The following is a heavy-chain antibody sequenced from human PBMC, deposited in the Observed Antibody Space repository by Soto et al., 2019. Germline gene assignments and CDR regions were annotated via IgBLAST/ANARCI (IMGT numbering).Heavy chain of an antibody. CDR1: GGTFNNYA. CDR3: ARWGGLSCSGAVCFKKPFDY. Sequence: QVQLVQSGAEVKRPESSMKVSCKPSGGTFNNYAINWVRQAPGQGLEWMGAIIPISGTTKYAQKFQGRVTIPADKSTSTVYMDLSSLRDEDTAVYYCARWGGLSCSGAVCFKKPFDYWGQGTLVTVSS. V-gene: IGHV1-69*06. D-gene: IGHD2-8*02. J-gene: IGHJ4*02. CDR2: IIPISGTT.